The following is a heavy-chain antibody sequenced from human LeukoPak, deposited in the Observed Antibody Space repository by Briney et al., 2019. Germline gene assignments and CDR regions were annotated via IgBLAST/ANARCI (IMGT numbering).Heavy chain of an antibody. CDR3: AKGGSSDY. D-gene: IGHD3-16*01. Sequence: GGSLRLSCAASGFTFSGYGMHWVRQAPGKGLEWVAVISYDGSNKYYADSVKGRFTISRDNSKNTLYLQMNSLRAEDTAVYYCAKGGSSDYWGQGTLVTVSS. J-gene: IGHJ4*02. CDR1: GFTFSGYG. CDR2: ISYDGSNK. V-gene: IGHV3-30*18.